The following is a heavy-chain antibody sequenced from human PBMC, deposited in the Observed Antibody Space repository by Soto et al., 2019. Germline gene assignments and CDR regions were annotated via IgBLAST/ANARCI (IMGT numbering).Heavy chain of an antibody. J-gene: IGHJ5*02. V-gene: IGHV4-30-2*01. CDR3: ARNGDSSDYRGWFDP. Sequence: SETLSLTCAVSGGSISSGGYSWSWIRQPPGKGLEWIGYIYHSGSTYYNPSLKSRVTISVDRSKNQFSLKLSSVTAADTAVYYCARNGDSSDYRGWFDPWGQGTLVTVS. CDR2: IYHSGST. D-gene: IGHD3-22*01. CDR1: GGSISSGGYS.